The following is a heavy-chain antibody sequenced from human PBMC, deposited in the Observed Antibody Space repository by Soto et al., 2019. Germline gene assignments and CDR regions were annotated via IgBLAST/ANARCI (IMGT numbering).Heavy chain of an antibody. D-gene: IGHD3-10*01. J-gene: IGHJ6*02. V-gene: IGHV3-23*01. Sequence: GGSLRLSCAASGFTFSSYAMSWVRQAPGKGLEWVSAISGSGGSTYYADSVKGRFAIPRDNSKNTLYLQMNSLRADDAAVYYCAKDQKGVRGVNYYYYYGMDVWGQGTTVTVSS. CDR2: ISGSGGST. CDR1: GFTFSSYA. CDR3: AKDQKGVRGVNYYYYYGMDV.